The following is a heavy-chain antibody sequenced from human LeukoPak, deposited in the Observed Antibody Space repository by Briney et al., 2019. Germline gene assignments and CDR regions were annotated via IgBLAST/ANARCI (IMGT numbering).Heavy chain of an antibody. D-gene: IGHD3-10*01. CDR1: GFTFTNYS. CDR3: AGTVGSAPDYYGSGGFAVLDY. J-gene: IGHJ4*02. CDR2: IWGTTI. Sequence: PGGSLRLSCAASGFTFTNYSMNWVRQAPGKGLEWLSYIWGTTIKYADSVKGRFTISRDNAKNTLFLQMNSLRAEDTAVYYCAGTVGSAPDYYGSGGFAVLDYWGQGTLVTVSS. V-gene: IGHV3-48*04.